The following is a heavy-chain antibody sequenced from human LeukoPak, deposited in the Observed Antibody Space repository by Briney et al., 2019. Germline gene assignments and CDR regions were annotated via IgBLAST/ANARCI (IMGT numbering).Heavy chain of an antibody. CDR2: ISASGGNP. CDR3: AKARAGDITAAFNY. V-gene: IGHV3-23*01. J-gene: IGHJ4*02. D-gene: IGHD6-13*01. Sequence: PGGSLRLSCAASGFIFSNYAMSWVLQAPGKGLEWVSGISASGGNPYYADSVKGRFTISRDNSENTLNLQMNSLRAEDTAVYYCAKARAGDITAAFNYWGQGTLVTVSS. CDR1: GFIFSNYA.